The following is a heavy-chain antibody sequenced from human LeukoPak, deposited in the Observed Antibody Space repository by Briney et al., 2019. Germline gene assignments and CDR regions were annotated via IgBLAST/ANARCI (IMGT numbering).Heavy chain of an antibody. D-gene: IGHD3-10*01. J-gene: IGHJ4*02. V-gene: IGHV1-69*05. CDR3: ATHHKIVITMVRGISVPHNFDF. CDR2: IIPIFGTA. Sequence: SVKVSCKASGGTFSSYAISWVRQAPGQGLEWMGGIIPIFGTANYAQKFQGRVTITTDESTSTAYMGLSSLRSEDTAVYYCATHHKIVITMVRGISVPHNFDFWGQGTLVTVSS. CDR1: GGTFSSYA.